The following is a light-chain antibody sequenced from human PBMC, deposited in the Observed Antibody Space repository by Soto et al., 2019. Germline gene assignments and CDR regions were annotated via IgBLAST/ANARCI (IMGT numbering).Light chain of an antibody. Sequence: EIVMTQSAATLSVSPGERATLSCRASQSVSSNLAWYQQKPGQTPKLLIYVASTRATGIPARFSGSGSGTEVTLTISSLQSEDFAVYYCQQYNVWPLTFGGGTKVEFK. V-gene: IGKV3-15*01. CDR2: VAS. CDR1: QSVSSN. CDR3: QQYNVWPLT. J-gene: IGKJ4*01.